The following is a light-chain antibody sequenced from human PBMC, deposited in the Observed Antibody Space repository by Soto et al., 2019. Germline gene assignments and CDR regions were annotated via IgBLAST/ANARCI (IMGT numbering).Light chain of an antibody. CDR2: GAS. Sequence: EIVLTQSPGTLSLSPGERATLSCRASQSVSSSYLAWYQQKPGQAPRLLIYGASSRATGIPDRFSGSGSGTDFTLTISRLEPEDFAVYYCQQSGSPRGTFGQGTKLEIK. CDR3: QQSGSPRGT. J-gene: IGKJ2*02. V-gene: IGKV3-20*01. CDR1: QSVSSSY.